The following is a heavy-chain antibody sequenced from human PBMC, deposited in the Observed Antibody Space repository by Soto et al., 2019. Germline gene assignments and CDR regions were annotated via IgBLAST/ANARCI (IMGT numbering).Heavy chain of an antibody. CDR1: GGSFSGYY. V-gene: IGHV4-34*01. J-gene: IGHJ4*02. CDR3: ARGGIAVAGTYDY. Sequence: SETLSLTCAVYGGSFSGYYWSWIRQPPGKGLEWIGEINHSGSTNYNPSLKSRVTISVDTSKNQFSLKLSSVTAADTAVYYCARGGIAVAGTYDYWGQGTLVTVSS. D-gene: IGHD6-19*01. CDR2: INHSGST.